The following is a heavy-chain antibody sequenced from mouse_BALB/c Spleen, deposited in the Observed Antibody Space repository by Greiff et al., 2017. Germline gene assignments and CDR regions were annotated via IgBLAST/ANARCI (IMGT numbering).Heavy chain of an antibody. V-gene: IGHV1S56*01. CDR1: GYTFTSYY. Sequence: QVQLQQSGPELVKPGASVRISCKASGYTFTSYYIHWVKQRPGQGLEWIGWIYPGNVNTKYNEKFKGKATLTADKSSSTAYMQLSSLTSEDSAVYFCARDDGYDFYYWGQGTTRTVSS. D-gene: IGHD2-3*01. J-gene: IGHJ2*01. CDR3: ARDDGYDFYY. CDR2: IYPGNVNT.